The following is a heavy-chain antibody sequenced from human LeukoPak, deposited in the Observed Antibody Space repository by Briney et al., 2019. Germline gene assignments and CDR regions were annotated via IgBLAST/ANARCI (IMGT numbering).Heavy chain of an antibody. CDR1: GYTFTGYY. Sequence: GASVKVSCKASGYTFTGYYMHWVRPATGQGLEWMGRINPNSGGTNYAQKFQGRVTMTRDTSNSTAYMELSRLRSDDTAVYYCASRFGGEDHGVLDPWGQGTLVTVSS. D-gene: IGHD2-15*01. V-gene: IGHV1-2*06. J-gene: IGHJ5*02. CDR2: INPNSGGT. CDR3: ASRFGGEDHGVLDP.